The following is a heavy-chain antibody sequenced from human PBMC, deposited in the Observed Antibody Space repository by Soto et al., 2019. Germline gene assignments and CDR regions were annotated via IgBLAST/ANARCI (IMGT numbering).Heavy chain of an antibody. D-gene: IGHD3-22*01. J-gene: IGHJ4*02. V-gene: IGHV3-21*04. Sequence: GGSLRLSCAASGFTFSSYSMNWVRQAPGKGLEWVSSISSSSSYIYYADSVKGRFTISRDNAKNSLYLQMNSLRAEDTAVYYCANGPLPPSAGGYYFSFDYCGQGTLVTVSS. CDR1: GFTFSSYS. CDR2: ISSSSSYI. CDR3: ANGPLPPSAGGYYFSFDY.